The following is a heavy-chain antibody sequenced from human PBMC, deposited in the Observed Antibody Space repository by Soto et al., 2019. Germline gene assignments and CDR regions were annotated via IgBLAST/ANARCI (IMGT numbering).Heavy chain of an antibody. D-gene: IGHD3-3*01. CDR3: ARVTTRNYDFWSGYYTNAFDI. J-gene: IGHJ3*02. CDR2: IYYSGST. V-gene: IGHV4-61*01. Sequence: QVQLQESGPGLVKPSETLSLTCTVSGGSVSSGSYYWSWIRQPPGKGLEWIGYIYYSGSTNYNPSLKRRVTISVDTSKSQCSLKLSSVTAADTAVYYCARVTTRNYDFWSGYYTNAFDIWGQGTMVTVSS. CDR1: GGSVSSGSYY.